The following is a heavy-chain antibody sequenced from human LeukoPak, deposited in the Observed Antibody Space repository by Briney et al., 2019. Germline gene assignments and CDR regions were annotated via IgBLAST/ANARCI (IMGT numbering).Heavy chain of an antibody. D-gene: IGHD3-9*01. CDR2: IYYSGST. V-gene: IGHV4-59*08. J-gene: IGHJ3*02. CDR1: GGSISSYY. CDR3: ARGEVIGYFDWLPTSRLLSPTFDI. Sequence: PSETLFLTCTVSGGSISSYYWSWIRQPPGKGLEWIGYIYYSGSTNYNPSLKSRVTISVDTSKNQFSLRLSSVTAADTAVYYCARGEVIGYFDWLPTSRLLSPTFDIWGQGTMVTVSS.